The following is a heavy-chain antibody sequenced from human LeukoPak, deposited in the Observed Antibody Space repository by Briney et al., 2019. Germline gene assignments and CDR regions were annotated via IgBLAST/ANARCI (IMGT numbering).Heavy chain of an antibody. V-gene: IGHV3-23*01. J-gene: IGHJ4*02. D-gene: IGHD4-23*01. CDR2: ISGSGGST. CDR1: GFTFSSYA. Sequence: GGSLRLSCAASGFTFSSYAMSWVRQAPGKGLEWVSAISGSGGSTYYADSVKGRFTISRDNSKNTLYLQMNSLRAEDTAVYYCARGYSSSNYFDYWGQGTLVTVSS. CDR3: ARGYSSSNYFDY.